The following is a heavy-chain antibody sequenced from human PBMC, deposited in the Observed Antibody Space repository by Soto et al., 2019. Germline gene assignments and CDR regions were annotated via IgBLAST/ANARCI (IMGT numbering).Heavy chain of an antibody. V-gene: IGHV4-34*01. Sequence: SETLSLTCAVYGGSFSGYYWSWIRQPPGKGLEWIGEINHSGRTNYNPSLKSRVTISVDTSKNQFSMKLSSVTAADTAVYYCARGSGYRLFQHWGQGTLVTVS. CDR2: INHSGRT. CDR3: ARGSGYRLFQH. D-gene: IGHD3-22*01. CDR1: GGSFSGYY. J-gene: IGHJ1*01.